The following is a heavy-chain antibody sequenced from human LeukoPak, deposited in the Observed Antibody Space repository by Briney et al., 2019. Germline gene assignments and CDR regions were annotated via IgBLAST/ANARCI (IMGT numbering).Heavy chain of an antibody. Sequence: PSETLSLTCTVSGVSISSDYWSWIRLPPGKGLEWIGYIYYSGSSNYNPSLKSRVTMSVDTSKNQFSLKLTSVTAADTAVYYCARVVAAAGSSWFDPWGQGTLVTVSS. D-gene: IGHD6-13*01. CDR3: ARVVAAAGSSWFDP. J-gene: IGHJ5*02. V-gene: IGHV4-59*08. CDR1: GVSISSDY. CDR2: IYYSGSS.